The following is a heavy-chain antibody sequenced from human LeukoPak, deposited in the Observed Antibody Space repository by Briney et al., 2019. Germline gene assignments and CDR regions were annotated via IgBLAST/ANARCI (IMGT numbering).Heavy chain of an antibody. D-gene: IGHD3-10*01. J-gene: IGHJ4*02. CDR3: ARAGNYYTSGNYLGY. CDR2: IYHRGSA. Sequence: PSETLSLTCTVSGGSISSYYWNWIRQSPGKGLEWIGYIYHRGSANYNPSLKSRVAISLDTSNNQFSLKLSSVTAADTAVYYCARAGNYYTSGNYLGYWGQGTLVTVSS. V-gene: IGHV4-59*01. CDR1: GGSISSYY.